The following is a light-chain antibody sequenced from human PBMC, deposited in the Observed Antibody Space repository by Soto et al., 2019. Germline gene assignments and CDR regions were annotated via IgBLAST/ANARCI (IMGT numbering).Light chain of an antibody. CDR3: QQANSFQLT. J-gene: IGKJ4*01. V-gene: IGKV1-12*01. Sequence: DIQMTQSPSSVSASVGNRVTITCRASQDINNWLAWYQQKPGKAPKLLIYAASTLQSGVPSRFSGSGSGTDFTLTISSLQPEDFATYSCQQANSFQLTFGGGTRVEIK. CDR2: AAS. CDR1: QDINNW.